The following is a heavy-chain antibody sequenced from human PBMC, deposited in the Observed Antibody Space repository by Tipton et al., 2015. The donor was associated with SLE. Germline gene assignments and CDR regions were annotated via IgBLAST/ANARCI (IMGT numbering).Heavy chain of an antibody. D-gene: IGHD3-16*02. CDR2: IYTSGST. V-gene: IGHV4-61*05. CDR3: ARGVYYIWGSYRSDAFDI. CDR1: GGSISSSSYY. Sequence: TLSLTCTVSGGSISSSSYYWGWIRQPPGKGLEWIGYIYTSGSTNYNPSLKSRVTISADTSKNQFSLKLSSVTAADTAVYYCARGVYYIWGSYRSDAFDIWGQGTMVTVS. J-gene: IGHJ3*02.